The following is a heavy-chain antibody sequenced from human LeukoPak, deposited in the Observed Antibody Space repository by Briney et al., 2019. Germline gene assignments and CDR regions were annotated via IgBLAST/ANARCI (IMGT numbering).Heavy chain of an antibody. D-gene: IGHD3-10*01. CDR2: IYYSGST. CDR3: ARGDGFGESGHDAFDI. V-gene: IGHV4-59*08. J-gene: IGHJ3*02. CDR1: GVSISSYY. Sequence: SETLSLTCTVSGVSISSYYWSWIRQPPGKGLEWIGYIYYSGSTNYDPSLKSRVTISVDTSKNQFSLKLSSVTAADTAVYYCARGDGFGESGHDAFDIWGQGTMVTVSS.